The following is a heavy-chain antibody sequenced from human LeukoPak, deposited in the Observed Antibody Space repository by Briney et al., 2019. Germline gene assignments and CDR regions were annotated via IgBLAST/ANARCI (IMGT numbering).Heavy chain of an antibody. V-gene: IGHV3-23*01. CDR2: ISGSGSNT. J-gene: IGHJ4*02. D-gene: IGHD3-10*01. CDR3: AKDGGYYGSGSYYNQYYFDF. Sequence: GGSLRLSCAAPGFIFSSYAMSWVRQTPGKGLEWVSGISGSGSNTYYADFVKGRFTISRDNSKTMLYLQLNSLRAEDTAIYYCAKDGGYYGSGSYYNQYYFDFWGQGTLVTVSS. CDR1: GFIFSSYA.